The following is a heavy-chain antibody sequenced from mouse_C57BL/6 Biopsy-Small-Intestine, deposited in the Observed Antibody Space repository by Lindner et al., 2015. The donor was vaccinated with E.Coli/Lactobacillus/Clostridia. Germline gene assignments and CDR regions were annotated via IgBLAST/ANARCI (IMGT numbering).Heavy chain of an antibody. V-gene: IGHV1S135*01. D-gene: IGHD2-12*01. Sequence: VQLQESGPELVKLGASVKMSCKASGYSFTGYNMHWVKQSHGKSLEWIGYIDPYNGATSYNQKFKGKATLTVDKSSSTAYMQLNSLTSEDSAVYYCARLYDEGFDYWGQGTTLTVSS. CDR2: IDPYNGAT. CDR3: ARLYDEGFDY. J-gene: IGHJ2*01. CDR1: GYSFTGYN.